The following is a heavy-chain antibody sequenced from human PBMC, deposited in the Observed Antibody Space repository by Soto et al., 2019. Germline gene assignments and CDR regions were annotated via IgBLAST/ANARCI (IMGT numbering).Heavy chain of an antibody. D-gene: IGHD1-1*01. CDR1: GYTFTSYG. CDR2: ISAHNGNT. V-gene: IGHV1-18*01. Sequence: QVHLVQSGAEVKKPGASVKVSCKASGYTFTSYGITWVRQAPGQGLEWMGWISAHNGNTDYAQKLQGRVIVTRDTSTSTAYMELMSLRADDTAVYYCARGRYGDYWGQGALVTVSS. CDR3: ARGRYGDY. J-gene: IGHJ4*02.